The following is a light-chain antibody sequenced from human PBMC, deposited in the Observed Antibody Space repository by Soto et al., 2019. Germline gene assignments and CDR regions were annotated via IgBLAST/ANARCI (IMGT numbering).Light chain of an antibody. V-gene: IGKV3-20*01. CDR3: QQYDGSPIT. Sequence: DIVLTQSPGTLSLSPGERATLSCRASQSVGRSYLAWYQQKPGQAPRLLISSVSKRATGIPDRFSGGGSGTDFTLTISRVEPEDVALYSCQQYDGSPITFGQGTRLEIK. CDR2: SVS. J-gene: IGKJ5*01. CDR1: QSVGRSY.